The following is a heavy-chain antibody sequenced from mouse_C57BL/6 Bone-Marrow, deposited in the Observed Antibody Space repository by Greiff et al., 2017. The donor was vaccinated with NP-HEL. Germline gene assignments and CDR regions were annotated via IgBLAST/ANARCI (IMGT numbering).Heavy chain of an antibody. CDR1: GYEFSNYW. CDR3: ARGAY. Sequence: QVQLQQSGAELVKPGASVKISCKASGYEFSNYWMNWVKQRPGKGLAWIGQIYPGDGDTTYNGKFKDKATLTADKSSSTAYMQLSRLTSEDSAVYFCARGAYWGQGTLVTVSA. CDR2: IYPGDGDT. V-gene: IGHV1-80*01. J-gene: IGHJ3*01.